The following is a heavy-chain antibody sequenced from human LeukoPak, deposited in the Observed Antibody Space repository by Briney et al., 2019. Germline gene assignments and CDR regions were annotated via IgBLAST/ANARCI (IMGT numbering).Heavy chain of an antibody. CDR1: GFTFSSYS. CDR2: ISSSSSYI. Sequence: SGGSLRLSCAASGFTFSSYSMNWVRQAPGKGLEWVSSISSSSSYIYYADSVKGRFTISRDNAKNSLYLQMNSLRAEDTAVYYCARLTWSGYYLDYWGQGTLVTVSS. V-gene: IGHV3-21*01. CDR3: ARLTWSGYYLDY. J-gene: IGHJ4*02. D-gene: IGHD3-3*01.